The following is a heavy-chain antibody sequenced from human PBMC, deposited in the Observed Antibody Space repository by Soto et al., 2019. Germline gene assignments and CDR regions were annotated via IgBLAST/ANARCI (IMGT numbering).Heavy chain of an antibody. CDR1: GFTFDDYA. CDR2: ISWNSGSI. V-gene: IGHV3-9*01. CDR3: AKENKGIAVAGTRHYYYYMDV. Sequence: SGGSLRLSCASSGFTFDDYAMHWVRQAPGKGLEWVSGISWNSGSIGYADSVKGRFTISRDNAKNSLYLQMNSLRAEDTALYYCAKENKGIAVAGTRHYYYYMDVWGKGTTVTVSS. J-gene: IGHJ6*03. D-gene: IGHD6-19*01.